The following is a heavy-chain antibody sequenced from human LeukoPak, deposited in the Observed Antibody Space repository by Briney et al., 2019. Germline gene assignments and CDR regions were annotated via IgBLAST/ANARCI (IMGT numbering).Heavy chain of an antibody. CDR1: GGSISSYY. J-gene: IGHJ6*02. Sequence: PSETLSLTCTVSGGSISSYYWSWIRQPPGKGLEWIGYTYYSGSTNYNPSLKSRVTISVDTSKNQFSLKLSSVTAADTAVYYCARYYYDSSGYQGFYYYYGMDVWGQGTTVTVSS. D-gene: IGHD3-22*01. CDR3: ARYYYDSSGYQGFYYYYGMDV. V-gene: IGHV4-59*08. CDR2: TYYSGST.